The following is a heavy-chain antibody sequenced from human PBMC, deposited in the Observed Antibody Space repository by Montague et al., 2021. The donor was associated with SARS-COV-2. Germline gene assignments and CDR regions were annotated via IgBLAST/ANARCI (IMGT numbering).Heavy chain of an antibody. CDR3: ARGDRSTYFDFWNGFNYYYYMDV. CDR2: MNPNSGNT. Sequence: SVTVSCKASGYTFTNYDINWVRQATGQGLEWMGWMNPNSGNTGYAQKFQGRVTMTRHTSISTAYMELSSLRSEDTAVYYCARGDRSTYFDFWNGFNYYYYMDVWGKGTTVTVSS. V-gene: IGHV1-8*01. D-gene: IGHD3-3*01. J-gene: IGHJ6*03. CDR1: GYTFTNYD.